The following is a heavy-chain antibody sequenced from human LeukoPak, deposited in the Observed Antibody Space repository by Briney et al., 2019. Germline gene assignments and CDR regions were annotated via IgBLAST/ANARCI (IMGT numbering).Heavy chain of an antibody. CDR2: ISSSSSYI. J-gene: IGHJ3*02. Sequence: GGSLRLSCAASGFTFSNYSMNWVRQAPGKGLEWVSSISSSSSYIYYADSVKGRFTISRDNAKNSLYLQMNSLRAEDTAVYYCARDVPYYYESSGYYSLGFDIWGQGTMVTVSS. CDR3: ARDVPYYYESSGYYSLGFDI. CDR1: GFTFSNYS. V-gene: IGHV3-21*01. D-gene: IGHD3-22*01.